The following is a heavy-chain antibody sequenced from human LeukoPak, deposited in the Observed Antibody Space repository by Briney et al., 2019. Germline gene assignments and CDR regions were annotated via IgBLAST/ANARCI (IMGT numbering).Heavy chain of an antibody. CDR1: GFTFSNYG. Sequence: PGGSLRLSCAASGFTFSNYGMHWVRQAPGKGLEWVAVVSTDGSQKFYADSVKGRFTVSRDNSKNTLYLQMSSLRDEDTAVYYCAKIVVAGTHYLEYWGQGTLVTVSP. D-gene: IGHD6-19*01. CDR2: VSTDGSQK. J-gene: IGHJ4*02. CDR3: AKIVVAGTHYLEY. V-gene: IGHV3-30*18.